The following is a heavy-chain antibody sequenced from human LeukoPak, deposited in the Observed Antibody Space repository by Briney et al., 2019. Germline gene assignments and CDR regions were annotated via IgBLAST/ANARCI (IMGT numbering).Heavy chain of an antibody. CDR2: FYHSGNT. J-gene: IGHJ4*02. D-gene: IGHD4-17*01. CDR3: ASHNYGKFDY. Sequence: SQTLSLTCAVSGGSISSGGYSWRWIRQPPGKGLEWIAYFYHSGNTYYNPSLNSRVTISADRSKNEIALKLSSVTSADTAVYYCASHNYGKFDYWGQGTPVTVSS. CDR1: GGSISSGGYS. V-gene: IGHV4-30-2*01.